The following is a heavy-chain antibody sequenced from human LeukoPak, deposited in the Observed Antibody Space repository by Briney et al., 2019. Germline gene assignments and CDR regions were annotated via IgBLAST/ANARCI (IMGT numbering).Heavy chain of an antibody. Sequence: SETLSLTCRISGGSISSYYWSWVRQPPGKGLGWIGYIYYSGNTNYNPSLKSRLTMSADRSRNQFSLNLNSVTAADTAVYYCARINWNYFDYWGQGILVTVSS. CDR3: ARINWNYFDY. V-gene: IGHV4-59*08. J-gene: IGHJ4*02. D-gene: IGHD1-1*01. CDR1: GGSISSYY. CDR2: IYYSGNT.